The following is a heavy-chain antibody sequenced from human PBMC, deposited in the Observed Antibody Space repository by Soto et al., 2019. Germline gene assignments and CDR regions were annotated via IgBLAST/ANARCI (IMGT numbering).Heavy chain of an antibody. CDR2: ISTNGGST. CDR1: GFTFSSYA. D-gene: IGHD2-15*01. V-gene: IGHV3-64*01. Sequence: EVQLVESGGGLVQPGGSLRLSCAASGFTFSSYAMHWVRQAPGKGLEYVSGISTNGGSTYYANSVKVRFTISRDPSKNTLYLEMGSLRAEDMAVYYCARRYCSGGSCYSDFDYWGQGTLVTVSS. J-gene: IGHJ4*02. CDR3: ARRYCSGGSCYSDFDY.